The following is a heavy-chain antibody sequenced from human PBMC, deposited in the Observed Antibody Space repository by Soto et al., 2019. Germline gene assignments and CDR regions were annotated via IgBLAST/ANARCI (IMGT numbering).Heavy chain of an antibody. CDR2: ISAHNGNT. CDR1: GYAFTTYG. V-gene: IGHV1-18*01. Sequence: QVHLVQSGAEVKKPGASVKVSCKGSGYAFTTYGITWVRQAPGQGLEWMGWISAHNGNTNYAQKLQGRVTVTRDTSTSTAYMELRSLRSEDTAVYYCARERSAAGTGWFDPWGQGTLVTVSS. D-gene: IGHD6-13*01. J-gene: IGHJ5*02. CDR3: ARERSAAGTGWFDP.